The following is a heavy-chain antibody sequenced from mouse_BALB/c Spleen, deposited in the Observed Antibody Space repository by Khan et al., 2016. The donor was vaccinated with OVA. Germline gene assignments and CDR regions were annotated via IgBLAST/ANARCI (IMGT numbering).Heavy chain of an antibody. CDR1: GYTFSSYW. CDR3: ARGNSYGSSSCFGY. J-gene: IGHJ3*01. D-gene: IGHD1-1*01. CDR2: ILPGSGRN. V-gene: IGHV1-9*01. Sequence: VQLQQSGAELMKPGASVKISCKATGYTFSSYWIEWVKQRPGHGLEWIGEILPGSGRNNYNEKFKGKATFTADTSSSTAYMQLSNLTSEDSAVFYCARGNSYGSSSCFGYWGQVTLVTGSA.